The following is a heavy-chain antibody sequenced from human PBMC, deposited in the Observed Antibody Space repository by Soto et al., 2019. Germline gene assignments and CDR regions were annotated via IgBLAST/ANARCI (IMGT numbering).Heavy chain of an antibody. V-gene: IGHV1-69*01. Sequence: QVQLVQSGAEVKKPGSSVKVSCKASGGTFSSYAISWVRQAPGQGLEWMGGIIPIFGTANYAQKFQGRVTISAEESTSTGYMELSSLRSEDTAVYYCARDSIAAYSSSVWFDPWGQGTLVTVSS. CDR1: GGTFSSYA. CDR2: IIPIFGTA. J-gene: IGHJ5*02. CDR3: ARDSIAAYSSSVWFDP. D-gene: IGHD6-6*01.